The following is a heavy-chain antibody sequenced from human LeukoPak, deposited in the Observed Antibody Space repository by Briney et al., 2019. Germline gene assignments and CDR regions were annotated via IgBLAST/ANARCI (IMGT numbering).Heavy chain of an antibody. V-gene: IGHV3-7*03. Sequence: GGSLRLSCAASGFTFSSYWMSWVRQAPGKGLEWVANIKQDGSEKYYVDSVRGRFTISRDNAKNSLYLQMNSLRAEDTALYYCARGGGDGYNSVDYWGQGTLVTVSS. D-gene: IGHD5-24*01. CDR3: ARGGGDGYNSVDY. CDR1: GFTFSSYW. CDR2: IKQDGSEK. J-gene: IGHJ4*02.